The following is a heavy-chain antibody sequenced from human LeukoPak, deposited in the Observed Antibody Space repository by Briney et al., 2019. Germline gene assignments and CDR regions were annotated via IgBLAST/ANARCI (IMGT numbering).Heavy chain of an antibody. J-gene: IGHJ4*02. CDR2: ISGGGGDT. D-gene: IGHD1-26*01. CDR1: GFTFSSYS. Sequence: GGSLRLSCTASGFTFSSYSMSWVRQAPGKGLEWVSAISGGGGDTYHADSVKGRFTISRDNSKNTLYLQMNSLRAEDTAVYYCAKLGGPGATSHFDYWGQGTLVTVSS. V-gene: IGHV3-23*01. CDR3: AKLGGPGATSHFDY.